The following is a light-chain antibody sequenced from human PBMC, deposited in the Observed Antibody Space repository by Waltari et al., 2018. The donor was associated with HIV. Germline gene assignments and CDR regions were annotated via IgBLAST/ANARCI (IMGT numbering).Light chain of an antibody. V-gene: IGLV2-11*01. CDR3: CSYAGSYTLYV. CDR1: SSDVGGYNY. Sequence: QSALTQPRSVSGSPGQSVTISCSGTSSDVGGYNYVSWYQQHPGKAPKLMISEVSSRPSGVPARFSGSKSGNTASLTISGLQAEDEADYYCCSYAGSYTLYVFGTGTKVTVL. J-gene: IGLJ1*01. CDR2: EVS.